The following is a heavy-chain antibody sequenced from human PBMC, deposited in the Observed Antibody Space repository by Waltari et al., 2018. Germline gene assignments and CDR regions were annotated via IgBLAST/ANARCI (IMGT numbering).Heavy chain of an antibody. D-gene: IGHD2-15*01. V-gene: IGHV4-34*01. CDR2: INHSGST. CDR1: GGSFSGYY. J-gene: IGHJ2*01. Sequence: QEQLQQWGAGLLKPSETLSLTCAVYGGSFSGYYWSWIRQPPGKGLEWIGEINHSGSTNYNPSLKSRVTISVDTSKNQFSLKLSSVTAADTAVYYCAREEVYCSGGSCYSLYGWFDTWGRGTLVTVSS. CDR3: AREEVYCSGGSCYSLYGWFDT.